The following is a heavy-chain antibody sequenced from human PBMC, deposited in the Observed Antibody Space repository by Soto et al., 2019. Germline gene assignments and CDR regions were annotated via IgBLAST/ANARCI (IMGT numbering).Heavy chain of an antibody. CDR3: ASTEDFFDY. J-gene: IGHJ4*02. CDR1: GVSLTSGTYY. CDR2: IFYSGST. V-gene: IGHV4-31*03. Sequence: QVQLQESGPGLVKPSQTLSLTCSVSGVSLTSGTYYWRWLRQHPGKGLEWIGYIFYSGSTDYNPSLNSRVNISVDTSKNQFSLKLSSVTAADTAVYYCASTEDFFDYWGQGTLVTVSS.